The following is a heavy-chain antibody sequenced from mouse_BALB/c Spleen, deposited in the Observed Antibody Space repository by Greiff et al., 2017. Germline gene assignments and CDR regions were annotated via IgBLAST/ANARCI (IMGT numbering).Heavy chain of an antibody. CDR2: IYPSDSYT. CDR1: GYTFTSYW. J-gene: IGHJ4*01. V-gene: IGHV1-69*02. CDR3: TRGDYGNLYAMDY. D-gene: IGHD2-1*01. Sequence: QVQLQQPGAELVRPGASVKLSCKASGYTFTSYWINWVKQRPGQGLEWIGNIYPSDSYTNYNQKFKDKATLTVDKSSSTAYMQLSSPTSEDSAVYYCTRGDYGNLYAMDYWGQGTSVTVSS.